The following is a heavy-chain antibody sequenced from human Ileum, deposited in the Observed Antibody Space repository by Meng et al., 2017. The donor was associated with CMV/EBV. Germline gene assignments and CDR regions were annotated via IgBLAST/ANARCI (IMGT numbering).Heavy chain of an antibody. J-gene: IGHJ4*02. V-gene: IGHV6-1*01. CDR1: GDSVFNKNVA. CDR2: TYYMSKWNN. D-gene: IGHD4-11*01. Sequence: VPRQQSGPRLVGPPRTLSLTCATSGDSVFNKNVAWNWTSQSPARGLEWLGRTYYMSKWNNDYAASVESRIIVTLDTFTNQLCLQLNSVTPDDTAVYYCARGQFSALDFWGQGTLVTVSS. CDR3: ARGQFSALDF.